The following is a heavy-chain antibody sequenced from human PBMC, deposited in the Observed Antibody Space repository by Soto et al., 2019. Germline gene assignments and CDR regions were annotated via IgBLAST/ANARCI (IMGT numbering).Heavy chain of an antibody. CDR2: IIPIFGTA. V-gene: IGHV1-69*01. CDR3: AREGYSSSWDTDDAFDI. D-gene: IGHD6-13*01. J-gene: IGHJ3*02. Sequence: QVQLVQSGAEVKKPGSSVKVSCKASGGTFSSYAISWVRQAPGQGLEWMGGIIPIFGTANYAQKFQGRVTITADESTSTAYMELSSLRSEDTAVYYCAREGYSSSWDTDDAFDIWGQGTMVTVSS. CDR1: GGTFSSYA.